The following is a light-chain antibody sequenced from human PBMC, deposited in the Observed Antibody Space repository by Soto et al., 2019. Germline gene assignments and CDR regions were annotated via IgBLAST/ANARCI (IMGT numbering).Light chain of an antibody. V-gene: IGKV3-15*01. CDR3: HQYNKWPPLT. J-gene: IGKJ2*01. Sequence: EIVMTQSPATLSVSPGERVTLSCRASESVNDKLAWYQQRPGQAPRLLIYGASTRATGISARFSGSGSGTEFTLTIISLYAQDFTIYYAHQYNKWPPLTVGLGTKLEIK. CDR2: GAS. CDR1: ESVNDK.